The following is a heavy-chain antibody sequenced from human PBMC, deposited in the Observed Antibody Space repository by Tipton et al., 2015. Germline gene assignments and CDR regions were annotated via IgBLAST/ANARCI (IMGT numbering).Heavy chain of an antibody. Sequence: SLRLSCAASGFTFTSFDMTWVRQAPGKGLEWVSTVSGSGHNTYYLDSVKGRFTISRDNSKNTLYLQMNSLRVEDTAVYYCAKDYGFSSVWSGDFYYGMDAWGQGTKVTVSS. D-gene: IGHD6-19*01. V-gene: IGHV3-23*01. CDR2: VSGSGHNT. CDR1: GFTFTSFD. CDR3: AKDYGFSSVWSGDFYYGMDA. J-gene: IGHJ6*02.